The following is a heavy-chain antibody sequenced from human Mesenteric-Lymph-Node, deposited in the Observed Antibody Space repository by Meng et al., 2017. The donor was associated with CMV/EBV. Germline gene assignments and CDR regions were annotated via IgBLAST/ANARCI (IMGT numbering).Heavy chain of an antibody. J-gene: IGHJ6*02. CDR3: ARGDYGSSYGMDV. D-gene: IGHD3-10*01. CDR1: GFTFDDYA. V-gene: IGHV3-9*01. Sequence: SLKISCAASGFTFDDYAMHWVRQAPGKGLEWVSGISWNSGSIGYADSVKGRFTISRDNSKNTLYLQMYSLRADDTAVYYCARGDYGSSYGMDVWGQGTTVTVSS. CDR2: ISWNSGSI.